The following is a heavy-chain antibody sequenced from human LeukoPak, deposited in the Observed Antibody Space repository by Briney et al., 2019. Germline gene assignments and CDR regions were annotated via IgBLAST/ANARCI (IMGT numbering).Heavy chain of an antibody. J-gene: IGHJ4*02. CDR3: AREYSSSSGRSFDY. D-gene: IGHD6-6*01. CDR1: GFTFSHYS. Sequence: PGGSLRLSCVASGFTFSHYSMNWVRQAPGKGLEWVSYISSGSNTIYYADSVKGRFTISRDNAKNSLYLQMNSLRAEDTAVYYCAREYSSSSGRSFDYWGQGTLVTVSS. V-gene: IGHV3-48*01. CDR2: ISSGSNTI.